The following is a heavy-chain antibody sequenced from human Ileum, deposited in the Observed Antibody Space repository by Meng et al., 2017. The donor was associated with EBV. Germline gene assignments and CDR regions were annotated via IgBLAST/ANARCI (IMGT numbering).Heavy chain of an antibody. CDR1: GVSISSYY. J-gene: IGHJ4*02. Sequence: QVQLQESGAGRVQPSETLTLSCPFFGVSISSYYWGWIRPPPGKGLEWIGYIYYSGSTNYNPSLQSRVTISVDTSKNQFSLNLSSVTAADTAVYYCARGGWSLDYWGQGTLVTVSS. D-gene: IGHD2-15*01. V-gene: IGHV4-59*08. CDR2: IYYSGST. CDR3: ARGGWSLDY.